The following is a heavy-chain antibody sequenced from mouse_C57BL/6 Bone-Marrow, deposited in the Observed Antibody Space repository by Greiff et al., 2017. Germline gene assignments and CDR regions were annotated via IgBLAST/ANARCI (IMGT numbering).Heavy chain of an antibody. Sequence: QVQLQQPGAELVMPGASVKLSCKASGYTFTNYWMHWVKQRPGQGLEWIGEIDPSDSYTNYNQKFKGKSTLTVDKSSSTAYMQLSSLTSEDSAVYYCAREKLGRRAMDYWGQGTSVTVSS. CDR2: IDPSDSYT. D-gene: IGHD4-1*01. CDR1: GYTFTNYW. J-gene: IGHJ4*01. CDR3: AREKLGRRAMDY. V-gene: IGHV1-69*01.